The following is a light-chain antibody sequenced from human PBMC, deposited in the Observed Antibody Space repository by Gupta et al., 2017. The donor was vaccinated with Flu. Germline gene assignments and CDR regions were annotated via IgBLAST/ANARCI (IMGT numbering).Light chain of an antibody. CDR1: QGIGSY. J-gene: IGKJ1*01. CDR3: QQSANVPGT. CDR2: DAS. Sequence: DIQMTQSPSSLSASVGDRVTITCRTSQGIGSYLNWYQQKPGKAPKFLIYDASTLQRGVPSRFSGSGSGTDFTLTISSLQPEDFATYYCQQSANVPGTFGQGTKVEV. V-gene: IGKV1-39*01.